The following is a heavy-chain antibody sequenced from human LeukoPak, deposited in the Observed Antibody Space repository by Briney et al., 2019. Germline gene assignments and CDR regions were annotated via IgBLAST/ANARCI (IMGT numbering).Heavy chain of an antibody. CDR1: GFTFSSYG. J-gene: IGHJ6*02. V-gene: IGHV3-33*01. D-gene: IGHD6-13*01. CDR3: AVGDGSSWRKYYGMDV. CDR2: IWYDGSNK. Sequence: GGSLRLSCAASGFTFSSYGMHWVRQAPGKGLEWVAVIWYDGSNKYYADSAKGRFTISRDNSKNTLYLQMNSLRAEDTAVYYCAVGDGSSWRKYYGMDVWGQGTTVTVSS.